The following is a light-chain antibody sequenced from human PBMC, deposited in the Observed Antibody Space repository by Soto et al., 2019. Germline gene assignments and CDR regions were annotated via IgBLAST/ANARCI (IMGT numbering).Light chain of an antibody. CDR3: CPYARGRLWV. Sequence: QSALTQPASVSGSPGQSINISCTGTSNDVGSYDLVSWYQLHPGKAPKLVIYEANKRPSGISNRFSVSKSGNTASLTISGLQAEDEAHYYCCPYARGRLWVFGGGTKVTVL. J-gene: IGLJ3*02. CDR1: SNDVGSYDL. V-gene: IGLV2-23*01. CDR2: EAN.